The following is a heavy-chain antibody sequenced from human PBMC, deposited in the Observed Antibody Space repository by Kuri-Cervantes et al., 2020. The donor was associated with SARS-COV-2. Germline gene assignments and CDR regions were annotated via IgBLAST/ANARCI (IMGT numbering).Heavy chain of an antibody. CDR2: ISGSGGST. CDR1: GFTFSSYA. V-gene: IGHV3-23*01. CDR3: AKDPTYYDFWSGPITFYWYFDL. Sequence: GGCLTPSCAASGFTFSSYAMSWVRQAPGKGLEWVSAISGSGGSTYYADSVKGRFTISRDNSKHTLYLQMNSLRAEDTAVYYCAKDPTYYDFWSGPITFYWYFDLWGRGTLVTVSS. D-gene: IGHD3-3*01. J-gene: IGHJ2*01.